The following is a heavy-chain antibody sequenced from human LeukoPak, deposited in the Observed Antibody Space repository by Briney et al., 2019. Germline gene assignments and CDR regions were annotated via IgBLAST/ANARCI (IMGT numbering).Heavy chain of an antibody. Sequence: GGSLRLSCAASGFTFSDYYMSWVRQAPGKGLEWVGRVKSDNESGTTEYAAPVKGRFSISRDDPKQTVSLQMNSRRTDDTAMYFCTTELYCSSTPLPLTFDTGGQGTLVTVS. V-gene: IGHV3-15*01. CDR2: VKSDNESGTT. CDR1: GFTFSDYY. J-gene: IGHJ4*02. D-gene: IGHD2-2*01. CDR3: TTELYCSSTPLPLTFDT.